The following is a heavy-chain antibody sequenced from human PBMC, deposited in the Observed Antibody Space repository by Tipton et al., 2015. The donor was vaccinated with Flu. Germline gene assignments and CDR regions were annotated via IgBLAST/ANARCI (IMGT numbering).Heavy chain of an antibody. V-gene: IGHV3-23*01. Sequence: SLRLSCAASGFTFSSYAMSWVRQAPGKGLEWVSAISGSGGSTYYADSVKGRFTISRDNSKNTLYLQMNSLRAEDTAVYYCARALYGSGNRCLGLGYWGQGTLVTVSS. CDR3: ARALYGSGNRCLGLGY. CDR2: ISGSGGST. CDR1: GFTFSSYA. J-gene: IGHJ4*02. D-gene: IGHD3-10*01.